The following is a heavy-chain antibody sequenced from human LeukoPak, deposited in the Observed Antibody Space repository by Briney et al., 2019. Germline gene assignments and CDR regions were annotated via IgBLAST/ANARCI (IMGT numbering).Heavy chain of an antibody. Sequence: SETLSLTCAVYGGSFSGYYWSWIRQPPGKGLEWMGEINHSGSTNYNPSLKSRVTISVDTSKNKFSLKLSSVTPPDTAVYYCAXGKQWRSSLDSWGQGTLVTVSX. V-gene: IGHV4-34*01. CDR2: INHSGST. J-gene: IGHJ4*02. CDR1: GGSFSGYY. CDR3: AXGKQWRSSLDS. D-gene: IGHD6-19*01.